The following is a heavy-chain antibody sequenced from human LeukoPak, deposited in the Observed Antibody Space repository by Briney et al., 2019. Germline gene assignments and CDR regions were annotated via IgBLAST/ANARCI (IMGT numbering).Heavy chain of an antibody. Sequence: GGSLRLSCAASGFTFSSYRMNWVRQAPGKGLEWVSSISSSSSYIYYADSVKGRFTISRDSAKNSLYLQMNSLRAEDTAVYYCAREPSNWGYFDYWGQGTPVTVSS. V-gene: IGHV3-21*01. CDR2: ISSSSSYI. CDR1: GFTFSSYR. J-gene: IGHJ4*02. CDR3: AREPSNWGYFDY. D-gene: IGHD7-27*01.